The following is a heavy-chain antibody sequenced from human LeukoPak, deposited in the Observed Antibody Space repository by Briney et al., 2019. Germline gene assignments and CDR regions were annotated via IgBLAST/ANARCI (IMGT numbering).Heavy chain of an antibody. D-gene: IGHD3-10*01. CDR2: IIWSGGST. CDR3: ARDDYGSGSRNDY. J-gene: IGHJ4*02. CDR1: GFTFDDYG. V-gene: IGHV3-20*04. Sequence: PGGSLRLSCAASGFTFDDYGMSWVRQAPGKGLEWVSGIIWSGGSTGYADSVKGRFTISRDNAKDSLYLQMNSLRAEDTALYYCARDDYGSGSRNDYWGQGTLVTVSS.